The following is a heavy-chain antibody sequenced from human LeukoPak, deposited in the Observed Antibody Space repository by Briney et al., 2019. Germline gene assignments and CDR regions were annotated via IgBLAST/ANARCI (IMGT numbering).Heavy chain of an antibody. Sequence: GGSLRLSCAASGFTFSGSAMHWVRQASGKGLERVGRIRSKANSYATAYAASVKGRFTISRDDSKNTAYLQMNSLKTEDTAVYYCTRLGCSSTRCWGQGTLVTVSS. CDR2: IRSKANSYAT. V-gene: IGHV3-73*01. CDR3: TRLGCSSTRC. CDR1: GFTFSGSA. J-gene: IGHJ4*02. D-gene: IGHD2-2*01.